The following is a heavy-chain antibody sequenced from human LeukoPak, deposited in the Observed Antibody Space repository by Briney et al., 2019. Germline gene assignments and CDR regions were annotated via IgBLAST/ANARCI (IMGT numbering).Heavy chain of an antibody. J-gene: IGHJ4*02. CDR2: ISISGGST. Sequence: GESLRLSCAASGFTFNTYAMSWVRQAPGKGLEWVSAISISGGSTFHADSVKCRFTISRDNYKITLYLQMNSLRAKDTAVYYCAKGWTSIKYDSWGQGTLVTVSS. V-gene: IGHV3-23*01. D-gene: IGHD3/OR15-3a*01. CDR1: GFTFNTYA. CDR3: AKGWTSIKYDS.